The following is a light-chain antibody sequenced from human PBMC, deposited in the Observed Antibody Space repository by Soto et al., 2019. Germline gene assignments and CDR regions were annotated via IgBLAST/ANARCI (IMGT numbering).Light chain of an antibody. V-gene: IGKV3-15*01. Sequence: EIVMTQSPATLSVSPGERATLSCRASQSVSSNLAWYQQKPGQAPRLLIYGASTRATGIPARFSGSGSGTEFTLTISSLQSEDFAVYYCQPQGTFGQGTKVEIK. CDR3: QPQGT. J-gene: IGKJ1*01. CDR1: QSVSSN. CDR2: GAS.